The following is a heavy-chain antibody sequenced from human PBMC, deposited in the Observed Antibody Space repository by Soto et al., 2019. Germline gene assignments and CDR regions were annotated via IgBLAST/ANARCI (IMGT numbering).Heavy chain of an antibody. CDR3: AASIFYYGMDV. CDR2: IYPGDSDT. Sequence: GESLKISCKGSGYTFANYWIGWVRQMPGKGLEWMGIIYPGDSDTKYNPSFQGQVTISADKSITTTYLRWTSLKASDTAIYYCAASIFYYGMDVWGQGTTVTVSS. J-gene: IGHJ6*02. V-gene: IGHV5-51*01. CDR1: GYTFANYW.